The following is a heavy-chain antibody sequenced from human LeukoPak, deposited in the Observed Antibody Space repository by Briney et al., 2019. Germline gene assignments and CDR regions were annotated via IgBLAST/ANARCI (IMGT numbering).Heavy chain of an antibody. Sequence: SETLSLTCTVSGGSISSGGYYWSWIRQPPGKGLEWIGYIYHSGSTYYNPSLKSRVTISVDRSKNQFSLKLSSVTAADTAVYYCARDRVTMVRGVTLYYFDYWGQGTLVTVSS. CDR1: GGSISSGGYY. D-gene: IGHD3-10*01. CDR3: ARDRVTMVRGVTLYYFDY. J-gene: IGHJ4*02. CDR2: IYHSGST. V-gene: IGHV4-30-2*01.